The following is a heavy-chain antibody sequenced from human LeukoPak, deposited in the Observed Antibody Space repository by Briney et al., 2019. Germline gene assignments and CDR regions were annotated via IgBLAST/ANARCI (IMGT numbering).Heavy chain of an antibody. CDR1: GGFISSNLYH. Sequence: SETLSLTCTVSGGFISSNLYHWGWIRQPPGKGLDWIGSIDYSGKTYYNPSLKSRVTISVDTSKNQFSLKLSSVTAADTAVYYCARVIAAAGRGPDHFDYWGQGTLVTVSS. CDR3: ARVIAAAGRGPDHFDY. J-gene: IGHJ4*02. CDR2: IDYSGKT. V-gene: IGHV4-39*07. D-gene: IGHD6-13*01.